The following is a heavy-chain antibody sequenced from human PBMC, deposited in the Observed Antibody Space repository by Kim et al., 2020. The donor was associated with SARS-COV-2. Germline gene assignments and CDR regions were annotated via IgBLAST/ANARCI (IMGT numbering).Heavy chain of an antibody. CDR3: AREGAAAKLDY. CDR2: T. J-gene: IGHJ4*02. D-gene: IGHD6-13*01. Sequence: TSYAQKFQGRVTMTRDTSTSTVYMELGSLRSEDTAVYYGAREGAAAKLDYWGQGTLVTVSS. V-gene: IGHV1-46*01.